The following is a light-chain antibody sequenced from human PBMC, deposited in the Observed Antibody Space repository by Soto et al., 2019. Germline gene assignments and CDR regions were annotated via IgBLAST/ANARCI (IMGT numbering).Light chain of an antibody. CDR3: QQYNSWPLT. V-gene: IGKV3-15*01. J-gene: IGKJ4*01. CDR1: QSVGSD. Sequence: EIVMTQTPATLSVSPGERATLSCRASQSVGSDLAWYQQKPGRTPSLLIYDVSTRATGIPARFSGSGSGTEFTLTISSLQSVDFAVYYCQQYNSWPLTFGGGTKVEIK. CDR2: DVS.